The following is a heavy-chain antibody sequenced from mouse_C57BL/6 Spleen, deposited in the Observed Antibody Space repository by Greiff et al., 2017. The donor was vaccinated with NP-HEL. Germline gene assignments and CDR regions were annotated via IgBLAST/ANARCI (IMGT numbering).Heavy chain of an antibody. CDR1: GYTFTSYW. J-gene: IGHJ2*01. Sequence: QVQLQQPGAELVKPGASVKLSCKASGYTFTSYWMQWVKQRPGQGLEWIGEIDPSDSYTNYNQKFKGKATLTVDTSSSPAYMQLSSLTSEDSAVYYCARGGDYYGLDYWGQGTTLTVSS. D-gene: IGHD1-1*01. CDR3: ARGGDYYGLDY. V-gene: IGHV1-50*01. CDR2: IDPSDSYT.